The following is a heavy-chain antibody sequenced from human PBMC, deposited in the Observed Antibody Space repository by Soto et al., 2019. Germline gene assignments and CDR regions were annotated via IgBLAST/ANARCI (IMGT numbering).Heavy chain of an antibody. Sequence: SETLSLTCTVSGGSISSGGYYWSWIRQHPGKGLEWIGYIYYSGSTYYNPSLKSRVTISVDTSKNQFSLKLSSVTAADTAVYYCARRVPHGFGEYPYYYYYYYMDVWGKGTTVTVSS. V-gene: IGHV4-31*03. CDR1: GGSISSGGYY. D-gene: IGHD3-10*01. CDR2: IYYSGST. J-gene: IGHJ6*03. CDR3: ARRVPHGFGEYPYYYYYYYMDV.